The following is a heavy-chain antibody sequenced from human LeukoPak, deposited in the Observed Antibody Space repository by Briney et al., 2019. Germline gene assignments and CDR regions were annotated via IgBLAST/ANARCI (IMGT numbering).Heavy chain of an antibody. CDR3: ARAPIVVVPTRRPTYLDF. V-gene: IGHV3-7*01. D-gene: IGHD2-2*01. J-gene: IGHJ4*02. CDR2: IKQDESEK. Sequence: GGSLRLSCAASGFTFSSYWMSWVRHAPGKGLEWLANIKQDESEKYYVDSVKGRFTISRDNAKNSLYLQMNSLRAEDTAMYYCARAPIVVVPTRRPTYLDFWGQGALVTVSS. CDR1: GFTFSSYW.